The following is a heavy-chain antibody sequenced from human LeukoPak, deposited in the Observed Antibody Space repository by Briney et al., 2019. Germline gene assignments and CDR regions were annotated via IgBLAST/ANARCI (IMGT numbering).Heavy chain of an antibody. J-gene: IGHJ5*02. D-gene: IGHD3-3*01. CDR3: ARGVWITIFGVVIIDPNWFDP. CDR2: INPSGGST. Sequence: ASVKVSCKASGYTFTSYYMHWVRQARGQGLEWMGIINPSGGSTSYAQKFQGRVTMTRDMSTSTVYMELSSLRSEDTAVYYCARGVWITIFGVVIIDPNWFDPWGQGTLVTVSS. V-gene: IGHV1-46*01. CDR1: GYTFTSYY.